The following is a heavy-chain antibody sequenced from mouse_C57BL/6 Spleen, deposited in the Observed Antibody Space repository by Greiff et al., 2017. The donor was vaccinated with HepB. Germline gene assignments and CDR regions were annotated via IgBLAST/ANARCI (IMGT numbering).Heavy chain of an antibody. Sequence: EVKLVESGGGLVKPGGSLKLSCAASGFTFSSYAMSWVRQTPEKRLEWVATISDGGSYTYYPDNVKGRFTISRDNAKNNLYLQMSHLKSEDTAMYYCARGGDADYWGQGTTLTVSS. CDR3: ARGGDADY. CDR2: ISDGGSYT. CDR1: GFTFSSYA. V-gene: IGHV5-4*03. J-gene: IGHJ2*01.